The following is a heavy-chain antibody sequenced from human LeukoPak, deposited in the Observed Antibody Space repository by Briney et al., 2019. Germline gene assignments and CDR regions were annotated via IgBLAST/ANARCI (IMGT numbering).Heavy chain of an antibody. CDR2: IYYSGST. V-gene: IGHV4-59*12. CDR1: GVSISSYY. CDR3: ARGGTDSSGYYPDY. J-gene: IGHJ4*02. D-gene: IGHD3-22*01. Sequence: PSETLSLTCTVSGVSISSYYWSWIRQPPGKALEWIGYIYYSGSTNYNPSLKSRVTISVDTSKNQFSLKLSSVTAADTAVYYCARGGTDSSGYYPDYWGQGTLVTVSS.